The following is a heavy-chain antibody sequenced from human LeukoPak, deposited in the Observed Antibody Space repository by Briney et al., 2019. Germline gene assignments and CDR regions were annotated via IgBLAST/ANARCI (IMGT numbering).Heavy chain of an antibody. CDR1: GVTFSSYG. CDR2: ISYDGSNK. Sequence: GGSLRLSCAASGVTFSSYGMHWVRQAPGRGLEWVAVISYDGSNKYYADSVKGRFTISRDNSKNTLYLQMNSLRAEDTAVYYCAKAILVDGSASIAAPPHPWGQRTLVTVSS. CDR3: AKAILVDGSASIAAPPHP. J-gene: IGHJ4*02. V-gene: IGHV3-30*18. D-gene: IGHD6-6*01.